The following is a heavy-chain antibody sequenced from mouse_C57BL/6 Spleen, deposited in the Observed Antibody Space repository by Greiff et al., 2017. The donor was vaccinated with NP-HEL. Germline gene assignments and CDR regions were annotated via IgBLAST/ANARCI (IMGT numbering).Heavy chain of an antibody. V-gene: IGHV1-72*01. CDR3: ARVDYYGSYCDY. D-gene: IGHD1-2*01. CDR1: GYTFTSYW. CDR2: IDPHSGGT. Sequence: VQLQQSGAELVKPGASVKLSCKASGYTFTSYWMHWVKQRPGRGLEWIGRIDPHSGGTKYNEKFKSKATLTVDKPSSTAYMQRSSLTSEDSAVYYGARVDYYGSYCDYGGQGTTLTVAS. J-gene: IGHJ2*01.